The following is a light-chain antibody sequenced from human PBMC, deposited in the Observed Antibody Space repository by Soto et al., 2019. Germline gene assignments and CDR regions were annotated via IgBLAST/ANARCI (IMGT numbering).Light chain of an antibody. CDR3: SSYTTSNTRQIV. CDR1: SRDVGGYNY. Sequence: QSALTQPASVSGSPGQSITISGTGTSRDVGGYNYVSSYQHHPGKAPKLIIYDVTNRPSGVSNPFSGSKSGNTASLTISGLQPEDEADYYCSSYTTSNTRQIVFGTGTKLTVL. CDR2: DVT. V-gene: IGLV2-14*03. J-gene: IGLJ1*01.